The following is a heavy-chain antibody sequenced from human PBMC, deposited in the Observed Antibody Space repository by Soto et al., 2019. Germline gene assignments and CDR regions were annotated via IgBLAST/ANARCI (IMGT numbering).Heavy chain of an antibody. D-gene: IGHD5-12*01. CDR2: SYYSGIV. Sequence: SETLSLTCTVSGGSMSSYYWNWIRRPPGKGLEWIGYSYYSGIVNYNPSLKSRVTISVDTSRNQFSLKLSSVTAADTAVFYCARAQYSGYDFWYFDIWGRGTLVTVSS. CDR3: ARAQYSGYDFWYFDI. CDR1: GGSMSSYY. V-gene: IGHV4-59*01. J-gene: IGHJ2*01.